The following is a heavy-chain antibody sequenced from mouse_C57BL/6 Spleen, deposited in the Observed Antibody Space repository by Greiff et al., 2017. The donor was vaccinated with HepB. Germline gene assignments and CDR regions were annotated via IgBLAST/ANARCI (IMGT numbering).Heavy chain of an antibody. D-gene: IGHD1-1*01. Sequence: VQLVESGAELARPGASVKLSCKASGYTFTSYGISWVKQRTGQGLEWIGEIYPRSGNTYYNEKFKGKATLTADKSSSTAYMELRSLTSEDSAVYFCARCTTVAPYYFDYWGQGTTLTVSS. CDR2: IYPRSGNT. J-gene: IGHJ2*01. CDR1: GYTFTSYG. CDR3: ARCTTVAPYYFDY. V-gene: IGHV1-81*01.